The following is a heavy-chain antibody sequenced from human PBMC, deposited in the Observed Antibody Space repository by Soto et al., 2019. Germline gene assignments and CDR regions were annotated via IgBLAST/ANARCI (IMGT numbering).Heavy chain of an antibody. CDR2: INWNDDE. D-gene: IGHD2-15*01. J-gene: IGHJ3*02. CDR3: AHRHDLGGFDI. Sequence: SGPTLVNPTQTLTLTCTFSGFSLNTRAVGVGWIRQPPGKALEWLALINWNDDERYSPSLKDRLTITKDTSRNHVVLTMTNVDPVDTATDYCAHRHDLGGFDIWGQGTTVTVSS. V-gene: IGHV2-5*01. CDR1: GFSLNTRAVG.